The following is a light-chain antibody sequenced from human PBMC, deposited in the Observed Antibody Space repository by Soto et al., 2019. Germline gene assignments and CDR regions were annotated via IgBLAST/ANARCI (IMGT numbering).Light chain of an antibody. Sequence: QSALTQPASVSGSPGQSITISCTGTSSDVGGYNYVSWYQQHPGKAPKVMIYEVSNRPSGVSNRFSGSKSGNTASLTISGLQAEDEADYYCSSYTSSSPLVFGGGTKATVL. CDR3: SSYTSSSPLV. CDR1: SSDVGGYNY. CDR2: EVS. J-gene: IGLJ3*02. V-gene: IGLV2-14*01.